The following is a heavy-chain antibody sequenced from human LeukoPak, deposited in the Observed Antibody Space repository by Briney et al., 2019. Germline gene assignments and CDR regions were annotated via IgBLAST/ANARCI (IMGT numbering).Heavy chain of an antibody. CDR2: IYYSGST. CDR1: GGSISSGDYY. V-gene: IGHV4-30-4*08. J-gene: IGHJ3*02. CDR3: AVVPTPHYILWFSLGREAFDI. D-gene: IGHD2-21*01. Sequence: SQTLSPTCTVSGGSISSGDYYWSWIRQPPGKGLEWIGYIYYSGSTYYNPSLKSRLTISVDTSKNQFSLKLSSVTAADTAVYYCAVVPTPHYILWFSLGREAFDIWGQGTMVTVSS.